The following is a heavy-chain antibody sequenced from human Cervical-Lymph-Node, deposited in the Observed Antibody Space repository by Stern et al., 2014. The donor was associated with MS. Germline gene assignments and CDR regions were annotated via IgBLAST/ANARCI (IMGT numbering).Heavy chain of an antibody. D-gene: IGHD3-22*01. V-gene: IGHV5-51*01. CDR2: IFPSDSET. J-gene: IGHJ4*02. CDR3: GREVALTAGLLGF. CDR1: GYSFSSYW. Sequence: EDQLVESGAEVKKPGESLKIACKGSGYSFSSYWIAWVRQMPGKGLEWMGMIFPSDSETRYSPSFEGQVTISVDKSPSTAYLHWSSLKASDTARYYCGREVALTAGLLGFWGQGTQVIVS.